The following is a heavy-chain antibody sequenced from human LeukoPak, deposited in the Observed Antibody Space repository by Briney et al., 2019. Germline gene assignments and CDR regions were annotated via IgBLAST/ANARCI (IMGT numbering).Heavy chain of an antibody. CDR2: ISGNGGSI. V-gene: IGHV3-23*01. J-gene: IGHJ4*02. CDR1: GFTFTNYA. CDR3: TKDMGSAGSLDY. Sequence: PGGSLRLSCAASGFTFTNYAMDWVRQAPGKGLEWISVISGNGGSIYYADSVKGRFTISRDNAKNTLYLQMNSLRAEDTAVYYCTKDMGSAGSLDYWGQGTLVTVSS. D-gene: IGHD1-26*01.